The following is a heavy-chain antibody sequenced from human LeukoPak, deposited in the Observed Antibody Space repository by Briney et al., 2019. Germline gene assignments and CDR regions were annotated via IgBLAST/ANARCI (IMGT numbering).Heavy chain of an antibody. CDR1: GFTFSSYE. V-gene: IGHV3-48*03. D-gene: IGHD3-9*01. Sequence: PGGSLRLSCAAPGFTFSSYEMNWVRQAPGKGLEWVSYISSGSTIYDADSVKGRFTISRGNAKNSLYLQMNSLRAEDTAVYYCARDYDILTGYYSPPTAFDYWGQGTLVTVSS. CDR3: ARDYDILTGYYSPPTAFDY. CDR2: ISSGSTI. J-gene: IGHJ4*02.